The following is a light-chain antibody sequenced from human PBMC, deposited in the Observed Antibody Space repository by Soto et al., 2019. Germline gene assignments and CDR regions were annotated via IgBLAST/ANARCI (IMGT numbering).Light chain of an antibody. CDR3: QQYNNWPHT. CDR2: GAS. Sequence: EIVMTQSPATLSVYPGERATLSCRASQSVSSKLAWFQQKPGQAPSLVIYGASTRATGVPVRFSGSGSGTEFTLTIESLQSEDFAVYYCQQYNNWPHTVGQGTQVDIK. CDR1: QSVSSK. V-gene: IGKV3-15*01. J-gene: IGKJ2*01.